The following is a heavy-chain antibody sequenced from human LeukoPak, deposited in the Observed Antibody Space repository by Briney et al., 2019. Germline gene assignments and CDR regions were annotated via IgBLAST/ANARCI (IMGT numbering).Heavy chain of an antibody. CDR3: ARDRGGLDAFDI. J-gene: IGHJ3*02. V-gene: IGHV4-34*01. Sequence: SETLSLTCAVYGGSFRGYYWSWIRQPPGKGLEWIGEINHSGSTNYNPSLKSRVTISVDTSKNQFSLKLTSVTAADTAIYYCARDRGGLDAFDIWGQGTMVTVSS. CDR1: GGSFRGYY. D-gene: IGHD3-10*01. CDR2: INHSGST.